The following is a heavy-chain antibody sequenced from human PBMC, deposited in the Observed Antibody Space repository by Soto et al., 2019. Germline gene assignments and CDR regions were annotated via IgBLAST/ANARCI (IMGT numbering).Heavy chain of an antibody. CDR2: IYYIGST. V-gene: IGHV4-30-4*01. J-gene: IGHJ6*02. Sequence: PSETLSLTCTVSGGSISSGDYYWSWILQPPGKGLEWIGYIYYIGSTYYNPSLKSRVTISVDTSKNQFSLKLSSVTAADTAVYYCARLTVTTYYYYGMDVWGQGPTVTVSS. CDR1: GGSISSGDYY. CDR3: ARLTVTTYYYYGMDV. D-gene: IGHD4-4*01.